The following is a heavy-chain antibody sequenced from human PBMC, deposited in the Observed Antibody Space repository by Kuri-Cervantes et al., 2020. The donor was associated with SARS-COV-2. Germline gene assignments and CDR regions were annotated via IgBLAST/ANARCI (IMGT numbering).Heavy chain of an antibody. CDR1: GFSLNTSGMC. D-gene: IGHD4-11*01. V-gene: IGHV2-70*11. CDR3: VRIRAATVIADY. CDR2: IDWDDDK. Sequence: SSPTLVKPTQTLTLTCTFSGFSLNTSGMCVAWIRQPPGKALEWLARIDWDDDKYYKTSLNTRLSISKDTSKDQVVLTMTNMDPVDTATYYCVRIRAATVIADYWGQGTLVTVSS. J-gene: IGHJ4*02.